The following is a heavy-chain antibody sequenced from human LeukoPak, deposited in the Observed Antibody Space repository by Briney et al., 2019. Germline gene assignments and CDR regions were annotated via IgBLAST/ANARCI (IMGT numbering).Heavy chain of an antibody. Sequence: EASVKVSCKASGYTFTSYYMHWVRQAPGQGLEWMGIINPSGGSTSYAQKFQGRVTMTRDMSTSTVYMELSSLRSEDTAVYYCARDRRIVRLGELSSGPGYWGQGTLVTVSS. CDR1: GYTFTSYY. J-gene: IGHJ4*02. CDR3: ARDRRIVRLGELSSGPGY. V-gene: IGHV1-46*01. D-gene: IGHD3-16*02. CDR2: INPSGGST.